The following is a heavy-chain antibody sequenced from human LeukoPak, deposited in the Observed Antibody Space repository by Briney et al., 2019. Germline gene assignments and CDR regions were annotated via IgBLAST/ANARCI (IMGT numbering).Heavy chain of an antibody. CDR2: INPNSGGT. CDR1: GYTFTGYY. D-gene: IGHD3-22*01. CDR3: ARYYYDSSGYYKSYYFDY. Sequence: ASVKVSCKASGYTFTGYYMHWVRQAPGQGLEWMGRINPNSGGTNYAQKFQGRVTMTRDTSISTAYMELSRLRSGDTAVYYCARYYYDSSGYYKSYYFDYWGQGTLVTVSS. V-gene: IGHV1-2*06. J-gene: IGHJ4*02.